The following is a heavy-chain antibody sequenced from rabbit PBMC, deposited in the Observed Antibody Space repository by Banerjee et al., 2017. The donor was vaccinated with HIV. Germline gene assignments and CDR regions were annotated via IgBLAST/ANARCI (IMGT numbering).Heavy chain of an antibody. CDR3: ARDAGSGPYIDAYFDL. Sequence: LEESGGGLVKPEGSLTLCCKASGFTFSSSYDMCWVRQAPGKGLEWIGCIYTGNLKTYYASWAKGRLTISKTSSTTVTLQMTSLTVADMATYFCARDAGSGPYIDAYFDLWGPGTLVTVS. V-gene: IGHV1S40*01. CDR1: GFTFSSSYD. D-gene: IGHD8-1*01. CDR2: IYTGNLKT. J-gene: IGHJ4*01.